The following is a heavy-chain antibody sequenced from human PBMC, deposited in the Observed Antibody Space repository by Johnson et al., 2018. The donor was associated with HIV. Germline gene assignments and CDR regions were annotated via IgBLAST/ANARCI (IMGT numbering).Heavy chain of an antibody. Sequence: QVQLVESGGGVVQPGGSLRLSCAASGFTFSSFGMHWVRQAPGKGLEWVAFLQHDGTSKYYTDSVKGRFTISRDNSKNILYLQMNSLRPEDAAVYYCSKDSIMITFGGIFDVWGQGTMVTVSS. D-gene: IGHD3-16*01. CDR3: SKDSIMITFGGIFDV. CDR2: LQHDGTSK. V-gene: IGHV3-30*02. CDR1: GFTFSSFG. J-gene: IGHJ3*01.